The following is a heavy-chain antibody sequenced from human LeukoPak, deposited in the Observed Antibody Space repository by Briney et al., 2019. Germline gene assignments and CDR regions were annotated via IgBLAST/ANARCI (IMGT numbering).Heavy chain of an antibody. V-gene: IGHV4-39*01. D-gene: IGHD3-10*01. CDR2: VYHGGST. Sequence: SETLSLTCTVSGGSISSYYWGWIRQPPGKGLEWIGSVYHGGSTYYNPSLKSRVTISMDTSKSQFSLRLSSVTAADTAVYYCASLSLVRGVIRKRGCFDYWGQGALVTVSS. J-gene: IGHJ4*02. CDR3: ASLSLVRGVIRKRGCFDY. CDR1: GGSISSYY.